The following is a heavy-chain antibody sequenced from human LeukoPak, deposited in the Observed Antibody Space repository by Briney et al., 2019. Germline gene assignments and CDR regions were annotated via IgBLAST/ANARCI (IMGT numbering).Heavy chain of an antibody. Sequence: GESLRLSCAASGFIFSSYSMNWVRQTPGKGLEWASSISGNSKYIFYADSVKGRFTISRDDAKNSLYLQMNSLRAEDTAVYYCARFETRGTGDSDFWGQGTLVTVSS. CDR3: ARFETRGTGDSDF. D-gene: IGHD3/OR15-3a*01. J-gene: IGHJ4*02. CDR2: ISGNSKYI. V-gene: IGHV3-21*01. CDR1: GFIFSSYS.